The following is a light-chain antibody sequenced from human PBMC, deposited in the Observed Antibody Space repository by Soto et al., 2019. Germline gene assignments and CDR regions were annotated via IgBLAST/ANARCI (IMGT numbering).Light chain of an antibody. CDR1: QDLDRW. CDR2: AAS. CDR3: KQSRSFPLT. V-gene: IGKV1-12*01. Sequence: DIQMTQSPSSLSASVGDRVTITCRASQDLDRWLAWYQQKPGEAPKVLIYAASNLRSGVPSRFSGSGSGADFSLTISSLQPEDVATYYCKQSRSFPLTCGGGTKVEIK. J-gene: IGKJ4*01.